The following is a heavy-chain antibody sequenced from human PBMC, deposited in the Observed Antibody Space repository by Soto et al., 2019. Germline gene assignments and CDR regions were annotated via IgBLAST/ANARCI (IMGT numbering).Heavy chain of an antibody. J-gene: IGHJ3*01. CDR2: IHPSGQPI. CDR1: GFTFSSSE. D-gene: IGHD1-26*01. CDR3: ARRASR. V-gene: IGHV3-48*03. Sequence: AGGSLRLSCAVSGFTFSSSEMYWVRQAPGKGLEWISYIHPSGQPIFYADSVKGRFTISRDNANNSVLLQMNSLRAEDTAVYYCARRASRWGQGTMVTVSS.